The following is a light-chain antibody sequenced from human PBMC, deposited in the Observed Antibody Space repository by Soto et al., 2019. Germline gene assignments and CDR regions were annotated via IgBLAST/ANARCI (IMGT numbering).Light chain of an antibody. CDR1: QSVSRY. V-gene: IGKV1-39*01. CDR3: QQSYITPPIT. Sequence: DVQRTQSPSSLSALVGDSVTITCRASQSVSRYLNWYQHKPGKAPKLLINAASNLRSGVPSRSSGSGSGTDFTLTIDGLQPEDFAVYYGQQSYITPPITVGPGTRREIK. J-gene: IGKJ5*01. CDR2: AAS.